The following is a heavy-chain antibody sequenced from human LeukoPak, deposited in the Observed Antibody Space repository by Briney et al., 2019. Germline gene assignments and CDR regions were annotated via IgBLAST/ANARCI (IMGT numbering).Heavy chain of an antibody. CDR3: ATHAGGISATGTRPFDY. V-gene: IGHV4-39*01. D-gene: IGHD6-13*01. CDR1: GASFSSSTYY. J-gene: IGHJ4*02. CDR2: IYYSGST. Sequence: PSETLSLTCTVSGASFSSSTYYWGWIRQPPGKGLEWIGSIYYSGSTYYNPSLKSRVTMSVDTSKNQFSLELSSVTAADTAVYYCATHAGGISATGTRPFDYWGQGTLVTVSS.